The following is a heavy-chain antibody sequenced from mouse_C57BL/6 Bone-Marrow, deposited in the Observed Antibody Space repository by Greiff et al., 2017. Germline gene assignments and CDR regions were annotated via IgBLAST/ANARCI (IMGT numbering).Heavy chain of an antibody. CDR2: IWSGGST. CDR3: ARNNLDEDWLAY. CDR1: GFSLTSYG. Sequence: QVQLKQSGPGLVQPSQSLSITCTVSGFSLTSYGVHWVRQSPGKGLEWLGVIWSGGSTDYNAAFISRLSSSKDNSKSQVFFKMNSLQADDTAIYYCARNNLDEDWLAYWGQGTLVTVSA. D-gene: IGHD4-1*02. J-gene: IGHJ3*01. V-gene: IGHV2-2*01.